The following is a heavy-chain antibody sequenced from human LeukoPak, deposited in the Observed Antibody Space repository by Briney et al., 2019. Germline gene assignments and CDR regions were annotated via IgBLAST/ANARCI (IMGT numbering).Heavy chain of an antibody. CDR3: ARLGPPTYYDFWSGYRGAQTYYFDY. Sequence: SETLSLTCTVSGGSISSGGCYWSWIRQHPGKGLEWIGYIYYSGSTYYNPSLKSRVTISVDTSKNQFSLKLSSVTAADTAVYYCARLGPPTYYDFWSGYRGAQTYYFDYWGQGTLVTVFS. CDR1: GGSISSGGCY. J-gene: IGHJ4*02. CDR2: IYYSGST. V-gene: IGHV4-31*03. D-gene: IGHD3-3*01.